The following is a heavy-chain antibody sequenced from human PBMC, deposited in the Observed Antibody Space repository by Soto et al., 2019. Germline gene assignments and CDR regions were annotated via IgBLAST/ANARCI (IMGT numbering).Heavy chain of an antibody. D-gene: IGHD6-13*01. V-gene: IGHV4-4*07. J-gene: IGHJ4*02. CDR3: ARAAAGTYFDY. Sequence: SKTLSLTCTVSGDSISSYYWSWIRQPAGKGLECIGRIYTSGSTKYNPSLKIRVTMSVDTSKNQFSLKLSSVTAADTAVYYCARAAAGTYFDYWGQGTLVTVSS. CDR1: GDSISSYY. CDR2: IYTSGST.